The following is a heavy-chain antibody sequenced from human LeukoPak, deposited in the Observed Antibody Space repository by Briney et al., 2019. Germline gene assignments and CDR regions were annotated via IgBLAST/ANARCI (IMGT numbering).Heavy chain of an antibody. D-gene: IGHD3-9*01. CDR2: IRSKGNGYAT. Sequence: PGGSLRLSCAASGLTFSGSAIHWVRRASGKGLEWVGRIRSKGNGYATGYVASVKGRFTISRDDSRNTAYLQMNSLKAEDTAVYFCTTELTYYFSMDVWGQGTTVTVSS. V-gene: IGHV3-73*01. J-gene: IGHJ6*02. CDR1: GLTFSGSA. CDR3: TTELTYYFSMDV.